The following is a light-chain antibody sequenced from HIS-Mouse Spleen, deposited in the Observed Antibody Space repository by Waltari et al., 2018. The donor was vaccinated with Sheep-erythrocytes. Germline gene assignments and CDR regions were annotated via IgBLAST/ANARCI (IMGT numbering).Light chain of an antibody. Sequence: SYVLTQPPSVSVAPGKTARITCGGNNIGSKSVHWYQQKPGQAPVLVVYDESDRPSGFPERFSGSNSGNTATLTISRVEAGDEADYYCQVWKVFGGGTKLTVL. CDR1: NIGSKS. V-gene: IGLV3-21*03. J-gene: IGLJ2*01. CDR2: DES. CDR3: QVWKV.